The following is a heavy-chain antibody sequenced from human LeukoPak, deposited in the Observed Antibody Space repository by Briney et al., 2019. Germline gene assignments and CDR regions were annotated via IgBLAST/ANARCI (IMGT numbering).Heavy chain of an antibody. CDR2: INHSGST. J-gene: IGHJ4*02. CDR1: GGSFSGYY. Sequence: PSETLSLTCAVYGGSFSGYYWSWIRQPPGKGLEWIGEINHSGSTNYNPSLKSRVTISVDTSKNQFSLKLSSVTAADTAVYYCARSRPTGSWHEAFVDYWGQGTLVTVSS. D-gene: IGHD6-13*01. CDR3: ARSRPTGSWHEAFVDY. V-gene: IGHV4-34*01.